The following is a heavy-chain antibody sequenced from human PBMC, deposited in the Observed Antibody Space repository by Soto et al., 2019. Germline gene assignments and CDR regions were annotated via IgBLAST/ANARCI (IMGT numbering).Heavy chain of an antibody. CDR1: EFTFSSYW. J-gene: IGHJ6*03. V-gene: IGHV3-74*01. CDR3: ARSPLVPDYFYYYYMDV. CDR2: INADGSST. Sequence: GGSLRLSCAASEFTFSSYWMHWVRQAPGKGLVWVSRINADGSSTSSADSVKGRFTISRDNAKNTLYLEMNSLRVEDTAVYYCARSPLVPDYFYYYYMDVWGKGTTVTVSS.